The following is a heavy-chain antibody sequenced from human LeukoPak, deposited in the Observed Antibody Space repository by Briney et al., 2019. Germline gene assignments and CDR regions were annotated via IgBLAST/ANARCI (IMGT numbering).Heavy chain of an antibody. D-gene: IGHD2-15*01. V-gene: IGHV1-69*13. CDR2: NIPIFGTA. CDR1: GGTFSSYA. J-gene: IGHJ4*02. Sequence: SVKVSCKASGGTFSSYAISWVRQAPGQGLEWMGGNIPIFGTANYAQKFQGRVTVTADESTSTAYMELSSLRSEDTAVYCCARALPSYCSGGSCYFDYWGQGTLVTVSS. CDR3: ARALPSYCSGGSCYFDY.